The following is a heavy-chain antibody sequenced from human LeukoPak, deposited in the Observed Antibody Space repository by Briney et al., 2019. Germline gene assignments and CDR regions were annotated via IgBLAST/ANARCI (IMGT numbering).Heavy chain of an antibody. J-gene: IGHJ4*02. CDR2: IKQDGSEK. V-gene: IGHV3-7*01. D-gene: IGHD5-24*01. CDR1: RFTFSSYW. Sequence: PGGSPRLSCAASRFTFSSYWMSWVRQAPGKGLEWVANIKQDGSEKYYVDSVKGRFTISRDNAKNSLYLQMNSLRAEDTAVYYCARVVDGDGYQDYWGQGTLVTVSS. CDR3: ARVVDGDGYQDY.